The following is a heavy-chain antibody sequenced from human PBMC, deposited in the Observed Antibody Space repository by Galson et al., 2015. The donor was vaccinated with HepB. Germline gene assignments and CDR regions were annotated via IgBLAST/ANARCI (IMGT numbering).Heavy chain of an antibody. D-gene: IGHD5-18*01. Sequence: SLRLSCAASGFTFSRSWMHWVRQAPGRGLEWVARISIDVTKTSYADSVKGRFTISRDNAKNTLYLQMSSLRADDTAVYFCARADTVMVPDYFDYWGQGTLVTVSS. J-gene: IGHJ4*02. CDR3: ARADTVMVPDYFDY. CDR1: GFTFSRSW. V-gene: IGHV3-74*03. CDR2: ISIDVTKT.